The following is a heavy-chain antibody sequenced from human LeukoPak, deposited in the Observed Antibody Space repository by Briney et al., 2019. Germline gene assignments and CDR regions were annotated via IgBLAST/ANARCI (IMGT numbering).Heavy chain of an antibody. V-gene: IGHV3-23*01. D-gene: IGHD2-2*01. CDR2: ISISGSKT. CDR1: EFDFSSHA. Sequence: PGGSLRLSCAASEFDFSSHAMTWVRQAPGKGLEWVSAISISGSKTYYADSVKGRFTISRDNSKNTLYLQMNSLRAEDTAVYYCARDWIVVVPALREREYYYYGMDVWGQGTTVTVSS. J-gene: IGHJ6*02. CDR3: ARDWIVVVPALREREYYYYGMDV.